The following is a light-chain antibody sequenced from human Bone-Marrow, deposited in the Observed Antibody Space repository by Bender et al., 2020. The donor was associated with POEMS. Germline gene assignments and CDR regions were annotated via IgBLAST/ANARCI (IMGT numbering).Light chain of an antibody. CDR3: CSYASGSTPVV. CDR1: SSDVGGYNY. J-gene: IGLJ2*01. CDR2: AVS. Sequence: QSALTQPPSASGSPGQSVTISCTGTSSDVGGYNYVSWYQQHPGKAPKLIIYAVSKRPSGVSIRFSGSKSVNTASLTISGLHDEDEADYFCCSYASGSTPVVFGGGTKVTVL. V-gene: IGLV2-14*01.